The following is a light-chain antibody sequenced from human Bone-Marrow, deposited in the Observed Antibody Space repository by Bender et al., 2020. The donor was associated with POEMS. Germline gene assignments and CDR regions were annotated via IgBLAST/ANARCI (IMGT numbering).Light chain of an antibody. CDR2: ECS. CDR3: CSYAGSRTWV. Sequence: QSALTQPASVSGSPGQSITISCTGTSSDVGSYNLVSWYQQHPGKAPKVMIYECSKRPLGVSNRFSGSKSGNPASLTISGRQAEDEADYYCCSYAGSRTWVFGGGTKLPVL. CDR1: SSDVGSYNL. V-gene: IGLV2-23*01. J-gene: IGLJ3*02.